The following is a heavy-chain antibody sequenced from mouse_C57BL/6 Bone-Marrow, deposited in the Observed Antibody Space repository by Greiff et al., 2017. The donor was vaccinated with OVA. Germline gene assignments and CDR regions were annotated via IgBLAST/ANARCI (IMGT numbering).Heavy chain of an antibody. J-gene: IGHJ4*01. D-gene: IGHD2-1*01. Sequence: QVQLQQPGAELVKPGASVKLSCKASGFTFTSYWMHWVKQRPGRGLEWIGRIDPNSGGTKYNEKFKSKAILTVDKPSSTAYMQLSSLKSEDSAVYYCARWGNYVYYYDKGDWGQGASVT. CDR2: IDPNSGGT. CDR3: ARWGNYVYYYDKGD. V-gene: IGHV1-72*01. CDR1: GFTFTSYW.